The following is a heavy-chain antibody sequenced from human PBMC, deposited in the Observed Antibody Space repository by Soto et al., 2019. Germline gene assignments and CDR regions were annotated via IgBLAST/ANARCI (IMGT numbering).Heavy chain of an antibody. J-gene: IGHJ6*03. CDR1: GFTFSSYG. Sequence: PGGSLRLSCAASGFTFSSYGMHWVRQAPGKGLEWVAVISYDGSNKYYADSVKGRFTISRDNSKNTLYLQMNSLRAEDTAVYYCAKTEADDYYYHYMDVWGKGTTVTVSS. V-gene: IGHV3-30*18. D-gene: IGHD6-13*01. CDR3: AKTEADDYYYHYMDV. CDR2: ISYDGSNK.